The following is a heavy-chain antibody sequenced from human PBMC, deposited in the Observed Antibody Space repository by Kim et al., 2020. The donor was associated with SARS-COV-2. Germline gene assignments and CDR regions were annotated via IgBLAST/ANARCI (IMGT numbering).Heavy chain of an antibody. J-gene: IGHJ4*02. CDR2: ISSGSGTI. D-gene: IGHD5-18*01. Sequence: GGSLRLSCAVSGFTFSSYSMNWVRQAPGKGLEWVSYISSGSGTIYYADSVKGRFTISRDNAQNSLYLQMNSLRDEDTAVYYCARVTAFYSYGFDCWGQGTLVTVSS. CDR3: ARVTAFYSYGFDC. CDR1: GFTFSSYS. V-gene: IGHV3-48*02.